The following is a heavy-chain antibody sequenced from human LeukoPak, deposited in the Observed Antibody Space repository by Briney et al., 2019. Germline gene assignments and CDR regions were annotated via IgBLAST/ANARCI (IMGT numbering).Heavy chain of an antibody. CDR1: GGSISSYY. CDR3: ARDRSTWIQLWAWDYFDY. V-gene: IGHV4-59*01. Sequence: SETLSLTSTVSGGSISSYYWSWMRPPPGKGLEWIGFIYYSGSTNYNPSLKSRVSTSVDTSKNQFSLKLSSVTAADTAVYYCARDRSTWIQLWAWDYFDYWGQGTLVTVSS. J-gene: IGHJ4*02. D-gene: IGHD5-18*01. CDR2: IYYSGST.